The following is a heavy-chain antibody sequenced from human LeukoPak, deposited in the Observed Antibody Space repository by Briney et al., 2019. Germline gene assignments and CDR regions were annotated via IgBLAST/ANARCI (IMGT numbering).Heavy chain of an antibody. V-gene: IGHV4-31*03. CDR3: AGGVSMIVVVIHDWYFDL. CDR2: IYYSGST. Sequence: PSETLSLTCTVSGGSISSGGYYWSWIRQHPGKGLEWIGYIYYSGSTYYNPSLKSRVTISVDTSKNQFSLKLSSVTATDTAVYYCAGGVSMIVVVIHDWYFDLWGRGTLVTVSS. J-gene: IGHJ2*01. D-gene: IGHD3-22*01. CDR1: GGSISSGGYY.